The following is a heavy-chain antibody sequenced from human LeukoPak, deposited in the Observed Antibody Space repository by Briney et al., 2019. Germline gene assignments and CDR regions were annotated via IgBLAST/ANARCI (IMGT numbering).Heavy chain of an antibody. V-gene: IGHV4-39*07. CDR1: GGSISSSSYY. CDR2: IYYSGST. Sequence: PSETLSLTCTVSGGSISSSSYYWGWIRQPPGKGLEWIGSIYYSGSTYYNPSLKSRVTISVLTSKNRFSLKLSSVTAADTAVYYYATLTGGDDAFDIWGQGTMVTVSS. J-gene: IGHJ3*02. CDR3: ATLTGGDDAFDI. D-gene: IGHD4-23*01.